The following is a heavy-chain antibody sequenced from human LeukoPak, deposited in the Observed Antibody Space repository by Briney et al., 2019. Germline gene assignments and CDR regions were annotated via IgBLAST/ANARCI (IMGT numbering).Heavy chain of an antibody. Sequence: ASVKVSCKASGYTFTSYAMHWVRQAPGQRLEWMGWINAGHGNTKYSQKFQGRVTITRDTSASTAYMELSSLRSEDSAVYYCARGAGFAEPLPEYWGQGTLLTVSS. D-gene: IGHD1-14*01. V-gene: IGHV1-3*01. CDR3: ARGAGFAEPLPEY. CDR2: INAGHGNT. J-gene: IGHJ4*02. CDR1: GYTFTSYA.